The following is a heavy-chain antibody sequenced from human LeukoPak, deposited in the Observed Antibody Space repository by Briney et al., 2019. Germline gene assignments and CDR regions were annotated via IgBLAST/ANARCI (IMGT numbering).Heavy chain of an antibody. CDR2: ISDNSYWI. CDR3: ARDYPLKGRYAVTSFFDY. V-gene: IGHV3-21*01. CDR1: GFSFNTYS. Sequence: NPGGSLRLSCAASGFSFNTYSMSWVRQAPGKGLEWVSSISDNSYWIYYSDSVEGRFTISRDNAKNSLYLQMNSLRAEDTAVYYCARDYPLKGRYAVTSFFDYWGQGTLVTVSS. D-gene: IGHD4-17*01. J-gene: IGHJ4*02.